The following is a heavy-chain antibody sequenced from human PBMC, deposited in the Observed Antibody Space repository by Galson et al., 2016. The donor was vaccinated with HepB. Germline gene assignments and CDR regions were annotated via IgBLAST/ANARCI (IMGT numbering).Heavy chain of an antibody. CDR1: GVTSTNYA. D-gene: IGHD3-22*01. CDR3: ARDLFRGYYDSSGNPRRWFDP. J-gene: IGHJ5*02. Sequence: SCKASGVTSTNYAISWVRQAPGQGLEWMGRIIPSLGVATYAQKFQGRVTITADKSTSTVYMELSSLRLEDTAIFYCARDLFRGYYDSSGNPRRWFDPWGQGSLVTVSS. V-gene: IGHV1-69*04. CDR2: IIPSLGVA.